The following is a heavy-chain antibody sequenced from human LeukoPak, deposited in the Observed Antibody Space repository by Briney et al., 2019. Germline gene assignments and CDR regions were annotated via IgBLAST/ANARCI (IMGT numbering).Heavy chain of an antibody. D-gene: IGHD3-9*01. J-gene: IGHJ4*02. CDR3: ARGGYYNILTGFRSRILGFDY. V-gene: IGHV3-30*02. CDR2: IRYDGKNI. CDR1: GFTFSSYG. Sequence: GRSLRLSCAASGFTFSSYGMHWVRQAPGKGLEWVAFIRYDGKNIYYADSVKGRFTISRDNSKNTLYLQMNSLRAEDTAVYFCARGGYYNILTGFRSRILGFDYWGRGTLVTVSS.